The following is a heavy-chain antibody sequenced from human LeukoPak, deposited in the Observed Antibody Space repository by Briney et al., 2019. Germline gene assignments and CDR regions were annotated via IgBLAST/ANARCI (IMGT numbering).Heavy chain of an antibody. J-gene: IGHJ4*02. Sequence: EASVKVSCTASGYTFTGYYMHWVRQAPGQGLEWMGWIHPNSGGTKYAQRFQGRVTVTRDTSISTVYMELSRLRSGDTAVYYCARWGKYYYDSSGYYYWGQGTLVSVSS. CDR2: IHPNSGGT. CDR3: ARWGKYYYDSSGYYY. CDR1: GYTFTGYY. V-gene: IGHV1-2*02. D-gene: IGHD3-22*01.